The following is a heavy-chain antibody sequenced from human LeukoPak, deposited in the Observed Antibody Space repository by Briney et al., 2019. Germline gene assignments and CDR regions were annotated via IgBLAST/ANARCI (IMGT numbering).Heavy chain of an antibody. CDR3: AKFSLAALDI. J-gene: IGHJ3*02. Sequence: GGSLRLSCAASGFTFSSYAMSWVRQAPGKGLEWVSAISGSGGSTYYADSLKGRLTISRDNSKNTLYLQMNSLRAEDTAVYYCAKFSLAALDIWGQGTMVTVSS. CDR2: ISGSGGST. CDR1: GFTFSSYA. V-gene: IGHV3-23*01.